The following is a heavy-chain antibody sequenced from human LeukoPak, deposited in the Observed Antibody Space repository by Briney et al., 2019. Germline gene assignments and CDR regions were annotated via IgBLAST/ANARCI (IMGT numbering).Heavy chain of an antibody. V-gene: IGHV4-59*01. D-gene: IGHD3-22*01. CDR3: ARGPNYYDSPYDY. CDR1: GGSISSYY. Sequence: PSETLSLTCTVSGGSISSYYWSWIRQPPGKGLEWIGYIYYGGSTNYNPSLKSRVTISVDTSKNQFSLKLSSVTVADTAVYYCARGPNYYDSPYDYWGQGTLVTVSS. J-gene: IGHJ4*02. CDR2: IYYGGST.